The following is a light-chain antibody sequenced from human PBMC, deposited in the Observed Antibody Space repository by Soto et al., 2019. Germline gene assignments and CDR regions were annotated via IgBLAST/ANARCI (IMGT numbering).Light chain of an antibody. J-gene: IGLJ3*02. CDR1: TSTVGTYDL. CDR2: EAT. CDR3: SSFEGSVADYVM. V-gene: IGLV2-23*01. Sequence: QSALTQPASVSGSPGQSISISCTGTTSTVGTYDLVSWYQQHPGKAPRLLIYEATKRHSGTSTRFSGSKSGNTASLTISGLQSEDEADYYCSSFEGSVADYVMFGGGTKVTVL.